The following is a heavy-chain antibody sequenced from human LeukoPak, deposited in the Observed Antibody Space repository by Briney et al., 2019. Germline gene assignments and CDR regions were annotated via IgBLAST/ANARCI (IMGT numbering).Heavy chain of an antibody. CDR3: ARLFYYSGVSDWFDP. J-gene: IGHJ5*02. V-gene: IGHV4-39*01. Sequence: PSETLSLTCTVSGGSISSSSYSWGWIRQPPGKGLEWIGSIYYSGSTYYNPSLKSRVTISVDTSKNQFSLKLSSVTAADTAVYYCARLFYYSGVSDWFDPWGQGTLVTVSS. D-gene: IGHD4-11*01. CDR1: GGSISSSSYS. CDR2: IYYSGST.